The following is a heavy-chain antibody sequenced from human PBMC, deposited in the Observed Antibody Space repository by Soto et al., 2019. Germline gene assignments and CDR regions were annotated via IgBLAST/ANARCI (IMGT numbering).Heavy chain of an antibody. Sequence: EVQLVESGGGLVQPGGSLRLSCAASGFTFSSYSMNWVRQAPGKGLELVSYISSSSSTIYYADSVKGRFTISRDIAKNSLYLQMKSLRDEDTAVYYCARDWDGYNYDGWFDPWGQGTLVTVSS. J-gene: IGHJ5*02. CDR3: ARDWDGYNYDGWFDP. CDR1: GFTFSSYS. V-gene: IGHV3-48*02. D-gene: IGHD5-12*01. CDR2: ISSSSSTI.